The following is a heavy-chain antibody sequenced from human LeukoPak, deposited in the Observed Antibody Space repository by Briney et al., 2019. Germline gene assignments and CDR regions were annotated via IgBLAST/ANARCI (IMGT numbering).Heavy chain of an antibody. CDR2: IKQDGSEK. D-gene: IGHD3-10*01. CDR3: ARDIYYYGSGSYYPAAEVNDY. Sequence: GGSLRLSCAASGFTFSSYWMSWVRQAPGKGLEWVANIKQDGSEKYYVDSVKGRFTISRDNAKNSLYLQMNSLRAEDTAVYYCARDIYYYGSGSYYPAAEVNDYWGQGTLVTVSS. V-gene: IGHV3-7*03. J-gene: IGHJ4*02. CDR1: GFTFSSYW.